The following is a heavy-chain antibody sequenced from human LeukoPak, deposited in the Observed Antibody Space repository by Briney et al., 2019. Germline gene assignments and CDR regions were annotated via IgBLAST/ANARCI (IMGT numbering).Heavy chain of an antibody. CDR2: IYPGDSDT. J-gene: IGHJ4*02. CDR1: GYSFTSYW. Sequence: GESPKISCKGSGYSFTSYWFGWVSQLPGKGLEGMGSIYPGDSDTRYSPSFQGQVTISADKSISTAYLQWSSLKASDTAMHYCARHTDYYDSSGFDYWGQGTLVTVSS. D-gene: IGHD3-22*01. V-gene: IGHV5-51*01. CDR3: ARHTDYYDSSGFDY.